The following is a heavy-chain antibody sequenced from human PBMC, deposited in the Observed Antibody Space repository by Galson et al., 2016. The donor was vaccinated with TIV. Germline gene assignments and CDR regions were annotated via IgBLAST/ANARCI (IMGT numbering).Heavy chain of an antibody. CDR3: ARSRYFDSTDYYYGEDAFDS. V-gene: IGHV1-69*02. CDR1: GGPFTSYS. Sequence: SVKVSCKASGGPFTSYSIIWVRQAPGHGLEWMGRITPILDVATYAQKFQDRVTITADKSTSTAYMDLSNLRPADTAVYYCARSRYFDSTDYYYGEDAFDSWGQGTLLTVSS. CDR2: ITPILDVA. J-gene: IGHJ3*02. D-gene: IGHD3-22*01.